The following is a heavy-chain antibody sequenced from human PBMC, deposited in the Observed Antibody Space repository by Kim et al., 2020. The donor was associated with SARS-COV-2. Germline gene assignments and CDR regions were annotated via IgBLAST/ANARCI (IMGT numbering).Heavy chain of an antibody. CDR2: VKSKFDGGTS. CDR3: ASGYDVFDF. D-gene: IGHD5-12*01. CDR1: GLSFKNAW. V-gene: IGHV3-15*01. Sequence: GGSLRRSCTASGLSFKNAWMSWVRQAPGKGLEWVGRVKSKFDGGTSDYAVPVKGRFSISRDDSENTMSLQMNSLKTEDTAVYYCASGYDVFDFWGQGTLV. J-gene: IGHJ4*02.